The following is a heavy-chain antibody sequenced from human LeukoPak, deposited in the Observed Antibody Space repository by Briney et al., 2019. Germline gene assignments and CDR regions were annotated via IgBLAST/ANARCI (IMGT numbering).Heavy chain of an antibody. V-gene: IGHV4-59*01. CDR3: AGGRRDAYNYNY. D-gene: IGHD5-24*01. CDR2: IYYSGST. Sequence: SETLSLTCTVSGGSISSYYWSWIRQPPGKGLEWTGYIYYSGSTIYNPSLKSRVTISVDTSKNQFSLKLSSVTAADTAVYYCAGGRRDAYNYNYWGQGTLVTVSS. CDR1: GGSISSYY. J-gene: IGHJ4*02.